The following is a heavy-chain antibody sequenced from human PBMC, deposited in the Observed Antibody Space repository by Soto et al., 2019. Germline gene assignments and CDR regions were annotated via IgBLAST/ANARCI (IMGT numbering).Heavy chain of an antibody. CDR3: ARTLRAAASDY. J-gene: IGHJ4*02. D-gene: IGHD6-13*01. Sequence: SETLSLTCTVSGGSFSSGSYYWSWIRQPPGKGLEWIGYIYYSGSTNYNPSLKSRVTISVDTSKNQFSLKLSSVTAADTAVYYCARTLRAAASDYWGQGTLVTVSS. CDR2: IYYSGST. CDR1: GGSFSSGSYY. V-gene: IGHV4-61*01.